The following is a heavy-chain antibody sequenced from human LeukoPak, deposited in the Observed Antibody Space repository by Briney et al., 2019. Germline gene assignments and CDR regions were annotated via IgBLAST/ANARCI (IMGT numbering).Heavy chain of an antibody. CDR3: AKDLGYYYYMDV. Sequence: GGSLRLSCAVSGFTFSAYAMSWVRQAPGKGLEWVSSISASGGVPYYADSVMGRFAISRDNSKNTLYLPMNSLRAEDTAVYYCAKDLGYYYYMDVWGKGTTVTVSS. CDR1: GFTFSAYA. D-gene: IGHD7-27*01. CDR2: ISASGGVP. V-gene: IGHV3-23*01. J-gene: IGHJ6*03.